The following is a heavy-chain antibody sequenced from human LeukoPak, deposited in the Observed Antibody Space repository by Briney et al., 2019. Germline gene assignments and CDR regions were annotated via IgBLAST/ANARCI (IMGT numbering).Heavy chain of an antibody. V-gene: IGHV4-4*02. CDR2: VHKSGRT. J-gene: IGHJ4*02. CDR3: ARELLGAPTPGAY. CDR1: TVSGSSGNF. Sequence: SETLSLTCALSTVSGSSGNFWSWVRQPPGEELEWIGEVHKSGRTNYNPSLKTRVTISIDASKNQLSLEVTSVTAADTAVYYCARELLGAPTPGAYWGQGTRVAVSS. D-gene: IGHD1-26*01.